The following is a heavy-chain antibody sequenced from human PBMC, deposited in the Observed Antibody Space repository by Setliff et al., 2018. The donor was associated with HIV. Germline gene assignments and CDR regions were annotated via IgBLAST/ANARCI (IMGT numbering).Heavy chain of an antibody. V-gene: IGHV4-4*07. CDR1: GGSIRSKE. Sequence: SETLSLTCTGSGGSIRSKEWSWIRQPAGKGLEWIGRIYTSGSTNDNPSLKSRVTISVDTSKNQFSLRLKSVTAADTAVYFCAQMSISASVYFDYWGQGTLVTVSS. D-gene: IGHD2-21*01. CDR3: AQMSISASVYFDY. J-gene: IGHJ4*02. CDR2: IYTSGST.